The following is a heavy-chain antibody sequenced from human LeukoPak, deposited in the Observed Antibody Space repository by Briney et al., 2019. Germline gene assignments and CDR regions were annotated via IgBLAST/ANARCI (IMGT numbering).Heavy chain of an antibody. V-gene: IGHV1-69*04. CDR3: ARDALTLQDIVVVPAAISFYYYGMDV. CDR2: IIPILGIA. Sequence: SVKVSCKASGGTFSSYAISWVRQAPGQGLEWMGRIIPILGIANYAQKFQGSVTITADKSTSTAYMELSSLRSEDTAVYYCARDALTLQDIVVVPAAISFYYYGMDVWGQGTTVTVSS. J-gene: IGHJ6*02. CDR1: GGTFSSYA. D-gene: IGHD2-2*02.